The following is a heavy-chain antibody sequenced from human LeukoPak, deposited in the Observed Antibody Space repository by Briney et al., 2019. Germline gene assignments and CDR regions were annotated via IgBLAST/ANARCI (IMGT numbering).Heavy chain of an antibody. CDR1: GFTFSSYA. Sequence: GSLRLSCAASGFTFSSYAMRWVRPPPGKGLEWIGEINHSGSTNYNPSLKSRVTISVDTSKSQFSLKLSAVTAADTAVYYCARGRSWDPWVDYWGQGTLVTVSS. CDR2: INHSGST. D-gene: IGHD3-10*01. CDR3: ARGRSWDPWVDY. V-gene: IGHV4-34*01. J-gene: IGHJ4*02.